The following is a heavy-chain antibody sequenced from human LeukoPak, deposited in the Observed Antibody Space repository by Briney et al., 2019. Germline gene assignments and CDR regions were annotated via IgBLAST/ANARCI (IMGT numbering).Heavy chain of an antibody. V-gene: IGHV4-59*08. Sequence: PSETLSLTCTVFGGSLSSYYWVWVRQPPGKGLEWIGLIDSSGSIKYNPSLKSRLTISLDTSKNQISLKLTSVTAADTAIYYCARQFEFWGQGTLVTVSS. CDR2: IDSSGSI. J-gene: IGHJ4*02. CDR3: ARQFEF. CDR1: GGSLSSYY.